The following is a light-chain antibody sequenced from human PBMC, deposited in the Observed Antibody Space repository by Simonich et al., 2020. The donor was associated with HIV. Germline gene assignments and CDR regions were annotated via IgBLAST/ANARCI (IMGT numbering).Light chain of an antibody. J-gene: IGKJ5*01. CDR2: AAS. Sequence: DIQMTQSPSSLSASVVDRVIITCRASQSISSYLNWYHQKPGGAPKLLIYAASSLQSGVPSRFSGSGSGTDFTLTISSLQPEDFATYYCQQSYSTPQITFGQGTRLEIK. CDR3: QQSYSTPQIT. V-gene: IGKV1-39*01. CDR1: QSISSY.